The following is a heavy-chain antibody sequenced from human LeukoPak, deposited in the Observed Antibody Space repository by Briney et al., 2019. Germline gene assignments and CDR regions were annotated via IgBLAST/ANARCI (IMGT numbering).Heavy chain of an antibody. D-gene: IGHD6-6*01. CDR2: INHSGST. V-gene: IGHV4-34*01. CDR3: AKTPTALVRGGYYFDS. Sequence: NPSETLSLTCAVYGGSFSDYYWNWIRQPPGKVLDWIGEINHSGSTNYNPSLKTRVTISVDTSKNQFSLKLNSVTAADTAVYFCAKTPTALVRGGYYFDSWGQGTLVTVSS. CDR1: GGSFSDYY. J-gene: IGHJ4*02.